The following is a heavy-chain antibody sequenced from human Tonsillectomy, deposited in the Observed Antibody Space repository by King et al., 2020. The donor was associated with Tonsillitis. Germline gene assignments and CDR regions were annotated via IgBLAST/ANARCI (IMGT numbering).Heavy chain of an antibody. Sequence: QLVQSGGGLVQPGGSLRLSCAASGFTFSSYAMSWVRQAPGKXLEWVSAIXGSGGSTYYADSVKGRFTISRDNSKNTLYLQMNSLRAADTALYYCAKELSXYSYYYYGMXXWGXXXXVTXSS. CDR3: AKELSXYSYYYYGMXX. J-gene: IGHJ6*02. V-gene: IGHV3-23*04. D-gene: IGHD2-15*01. CDR1: GFTFSSYA. CDR2: IXGSGGST.